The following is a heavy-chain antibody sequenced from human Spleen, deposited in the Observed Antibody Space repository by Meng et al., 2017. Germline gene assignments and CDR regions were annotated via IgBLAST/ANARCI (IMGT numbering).Heavy chain of an antibody. CDR2: ISGSGGVT. CDR3: AKGAYSSIWNRSWFDP. CDR1: GFTFSNYA. J-gene: IGHJ5*02. Sequence: GGSLRPPCAASGFTFSNYAMSWVRQAPGKGLEWVSAISGSGGVTFYADSVKGRFTISRDTSKNTLYVQMNSLRAEDTALYYCAKGAYSSIWNRSWFDPWGQGTLVTVSS. V-gene: IGHV3-23*01. D-gene: IGHD6-13*01.